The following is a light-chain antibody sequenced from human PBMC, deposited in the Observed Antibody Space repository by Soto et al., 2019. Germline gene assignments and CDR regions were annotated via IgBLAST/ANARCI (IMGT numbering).Light chain of an antibody. CDR2: DVT. CDR3: SSYTSSDTYV. Sequence: QSVLTQPPSVSGSPGQSVAISCTGTSSDVGNYNRVSWYQQPPGTAPKLMIYDVTTRPSGVPDRFSGSKSGNTAALTISGLQADDEADYYCSSYTSSDTYVFGTGTKLT. CDR1: SSDVGNYNR. J-gene: IGLJ1*01. V-gene: IGLV2-18*02.